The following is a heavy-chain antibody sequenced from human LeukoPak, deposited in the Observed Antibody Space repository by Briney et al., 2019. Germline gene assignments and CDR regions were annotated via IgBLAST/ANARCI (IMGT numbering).Heavy chain of an antibody. D-gene: IGHD3-10*01. Sequence: SETLSLTCTVSGGSISSYYWSWIRQPPGKGLEWIGYIYYSGSTNYNPSLKSRVTISVDTSKNQFSLKLSSVTAPDTAVYYCGRGSWNYGAGSYPYYYYYMDVWGKGTTVTISS. V-gene: IGHV4-59*01. CDR1: GGSISSYY. J-gene: IGHJ6*03. CDR3: GRGSWNYGAGSYPYYYYYMDV. CDR2: IYYSGST.